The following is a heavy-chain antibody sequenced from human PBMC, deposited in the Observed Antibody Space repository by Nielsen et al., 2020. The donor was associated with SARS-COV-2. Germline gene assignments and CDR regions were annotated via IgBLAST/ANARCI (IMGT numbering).Heavy chain of an antibody. D-gene: IGHD6-19*01. V-gene: IGHV1-2*06. CDR2: FNPNSGGP. CDR3: AGSGSGWYNFDS. Sequence: ASVKVPCKAPGYRFSAYYMHWVRQAPGQGLEWMGRFNPNSGGPNYAQKFQGRVTMTWDTSISTAYMELSGLKSDDTAVFYCAGSGSGWYNFDSWGQGTLVTVSS. J-gene: IGHJ4*02. CDR1: GYRFSAYY.